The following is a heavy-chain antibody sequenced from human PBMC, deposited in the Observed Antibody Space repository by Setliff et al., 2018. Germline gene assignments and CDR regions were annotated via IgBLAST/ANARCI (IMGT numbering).Heavy chain of an antibody. CDR3: AREPHDSSGPDY. D-gene: IGHD3-22*01. CDR2: ISSRGSTI. V-gene: IGHV3-48*03. Sequence: GGSLRLSCVATGFSFRNCWASWVRQAPGKGLERLSYISSRGSTILNADSVKGRFTISRDNAKKSLYLQMNSLRAEDTAVYYCAREPHDSSGPDYWGQGTLVTVSS. J-gene: IGHJ4*02. CDR1: GFSFRNCW.